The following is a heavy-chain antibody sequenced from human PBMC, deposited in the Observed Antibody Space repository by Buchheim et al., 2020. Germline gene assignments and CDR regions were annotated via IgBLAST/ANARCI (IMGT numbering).Heavy chain of an antibody. Sequence: EVQLVESGGGLLQPGGSLRLSCAASGFTFSSYSMNWVRQAPGKGLEWISYISRSNSTIYYEDSVKGRFTVSRDNAKNSLSLQMNSLRVEDTAVYYCARDPSRSGSYGFDYWGQGTL. CDR3: ARDPSRSGSYGFDY. J-gene: IGHJ4*02. V-gene: IGHV3-48*01. D-gene: IGHD1-26*01. CDR2: ISRSNSTI. CDR1: GFTFSSYS.